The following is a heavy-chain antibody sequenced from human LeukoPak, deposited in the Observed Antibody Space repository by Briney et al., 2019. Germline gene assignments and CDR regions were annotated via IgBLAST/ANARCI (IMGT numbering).Heavy chain of an antibody. CDR3: ARALNYDFWSGEPYNWFDP. Sequence: GESLKISCKGSGYSFTSYWIGWVRQMPGKGLEWMGIIYPGDSDTRYSPSFQGQVTISADKSISTAYLQWGSLKASDTAMYYCARALNYDFWSGEPYNWFDPWGQGTLVTVSS. CDR2: IYPGDSDT. D-gene: IGHD3-3*01. J-gene: IGHJ5*02. V-gene: IGHV5-51*01. CDR1: GYSFTSYW.